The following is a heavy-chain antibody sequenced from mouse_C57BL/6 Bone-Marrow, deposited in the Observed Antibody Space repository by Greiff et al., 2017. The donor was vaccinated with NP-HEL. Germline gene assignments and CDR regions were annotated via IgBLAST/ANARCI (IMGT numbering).Heavy chain of an antibody. Sequence: QVQLKQPGAELVRPGTSVKLSCKASGYTFTSYWMHWVKQRPGQGLEWIGVIDPSDSYTNYNQKFKGKATLTVDTSSSTAYMQLSSLTSEDSAVYYCARIWGDGYPFDYWGQGTTLTVSS. CDR1: GYTFTSYW. CDR3: ARIWGDGYPFDY. CDR2: IDPSDSYT. J-gene: IGHJ2*01. D-gene: IGHD2-3*01. V-gene: IGHV1-59*01.